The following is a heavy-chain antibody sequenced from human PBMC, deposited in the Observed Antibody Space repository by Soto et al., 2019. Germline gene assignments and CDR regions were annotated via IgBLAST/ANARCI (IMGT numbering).Heavy chain of an antibody. Sequence: ASVKVSCKASGYTFTGYYMHWVRQAPGQGLEWMGWINPNSGGTNYAQKFQGWVTMTRDTSISTAYMELSRLRSDDTAVYYCARGGDFGVVIDAFDIWGQGTMVTVSS. CDR2: INPNSGGT. V-gene: IGHV1-2*04. CDR1: GYTFTGYY. CDR3: ARGGDFGVVIDAFDI. J-gene: IGHJ3*02. D-gene: IGHD3-3*01.